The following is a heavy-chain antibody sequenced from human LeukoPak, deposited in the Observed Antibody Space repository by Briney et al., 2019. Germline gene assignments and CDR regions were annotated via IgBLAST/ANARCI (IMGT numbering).Heavy chain of an antibody. CDR3: ARGGRNWLMVYAIDY. CDR2: IYYSGST. D-gene: IGHD2-8*01. CDR1: GGSISSGDYY. Sequence: PSEALSLTCTVSGGSISSGDYYWSWIRQPPGKGLEWIGYIYYSGSTYYNPSLKSRVTISVDTSKNQFSLKLSSVTAADTAVYYCARGGRNWLMVYAIDYWGQGTLVTVSS. J-gene: IGHJ4*02. V-gene: IGHV4-30-4*01.